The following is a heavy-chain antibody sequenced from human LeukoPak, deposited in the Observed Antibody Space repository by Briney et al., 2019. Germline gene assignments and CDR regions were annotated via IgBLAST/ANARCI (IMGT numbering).Heavy chain of an antibody. CDR3: AKPEDGSGSYSAAPFDY. D-gene: IGHD3-10*01. CDR2: ISGSGGST. J-gene: IGHJ4*02. V-gene: IGHV3-23*01. Sequence: GGSLRLSCAASGFTFSSYAMSWVRQAPGKGLEWVSAISGSGGSTYYADSVKGRFTISRDNSKNTLYLQMNSLRAEDTAVYYCAKPEDGSGSYSAAPFDYWGQGTLVTVSS. CDR1: GFTFSSYA.